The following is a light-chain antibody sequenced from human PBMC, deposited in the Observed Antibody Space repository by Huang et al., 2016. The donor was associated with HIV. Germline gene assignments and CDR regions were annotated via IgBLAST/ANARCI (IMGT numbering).Light chain of an antibody. J-gene: IGKJ4*01. V-gene: IGKV2-28*01. CDR1: QSLLASSGYNY. CDR3: MQALQTPLT. CDR2: LVS. Sequence: DIVMIQSPLSLPVTPGEPASISCRSSQSLLASSGYNYLDWYVQKPGQSPLLLIYLVSNRASGVPDRFSGSGSGTDFTLNISRVEAEDVGVYYCMQALQTPLTFGGGTKVEMK.